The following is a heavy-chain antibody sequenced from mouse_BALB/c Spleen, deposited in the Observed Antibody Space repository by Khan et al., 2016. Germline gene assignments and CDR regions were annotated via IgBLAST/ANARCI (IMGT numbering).Heavy chain of an antibody. Sequence: QVQLQQSGPDLVAPSQSLSITCTVSGFSLTSYGVHWVRQPPGKGLEWLVVIWGDGNTSYNSTLKSRLSISKDNSKSQVFLKMISLQTDDTAMYYCARQDYRSYAMDYWGQGTSVTVSS. J-gene: IGHJ4*01. CDR2: IWGDGNT. D-gene: IGHD2-14*01. CDR1: GFSLTSYG. CDR3: ARQDYRSYAMDY. V-gene: IGHV2-6-2*01.